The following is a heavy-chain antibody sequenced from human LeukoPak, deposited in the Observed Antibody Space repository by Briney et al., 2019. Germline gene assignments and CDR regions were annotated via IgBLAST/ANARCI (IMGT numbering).Heavy chain of an antibody. D-gene: IGHD5-18*01. Sequence: GGSLRLSCVASGFNFRSFGMHWVRQAPGKGLEWVAHIWDEVNSEYYADSVKGRFTISRDNSKNTLYLQMNSLRAEDTAVYFCAKDRDSYGYFDYWGQGTLVTVSS. CDR3: AKDRDSYGYFDY. CDR1: GFNFRSFG. V-gene: IGHV3-33*06. J-gene: IGHJ4*02. CDR2: IWDEVNSE.